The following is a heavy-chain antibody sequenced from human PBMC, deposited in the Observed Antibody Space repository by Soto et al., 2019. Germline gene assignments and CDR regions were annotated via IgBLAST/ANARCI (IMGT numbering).Heavy chain of an antibody. V-gene: IGHV5-51*01. CDR2: IYPGDSDT. CDR1: GYSFTSYW. J-gene: IGHJ6*02. D-gene: IGHD3-10*01. Sequence: PGESLKISCKGSGYSFTSYWIGWVRQMPGKGLEWMGIIYPGDSDTRYSPSFQGQVTISADKSISTAYLQWSSLKASDTAMYYCARFSLGFGELFSLLDYGMAVWGQGTTVPVSS. CDR3: ARFSLGFGELFSLLDYGMAV.